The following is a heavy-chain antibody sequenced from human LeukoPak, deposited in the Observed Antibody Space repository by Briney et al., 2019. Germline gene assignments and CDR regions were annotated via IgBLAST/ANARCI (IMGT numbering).Heavy chain of an antibody. CDR3: ARRLVAPHMDYFDY. Sequence: SETLSLTCTVSGGSISSSSYYWGWIRQPPGKGLEWIGEINHSGSTNYNPSLKSRVTISVDTSKNQFSLKLSSVTAADTAVYYCARRLVAPHMDYFDYWGQGTLVTVSS. CDR2: INHSGST. D-gene: IGHD5-12*01. J-gene: IGHJ4*02. V-gene: IGHV4-39*07. CDR1: GGSISSSSYY.